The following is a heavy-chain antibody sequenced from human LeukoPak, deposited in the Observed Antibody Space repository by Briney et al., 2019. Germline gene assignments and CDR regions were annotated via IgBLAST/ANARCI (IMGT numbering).Heavy chain of an antibody. CDR2: VYYVGST. J-gene: IGHJ4*02. V-gene: IGHV4-39*01. Sequence: SETLSLTCTVSGGSMTSSSYYWGWVRQPPGKGLEWIGSVYYVGSTYYNPSLKSRVTMSVDTSKNQFSLKMNSVTAADTAVYYCARTGWGTSRWLQYYFDYWGQGTLVTVSS. CDR1: GGSMTSSSYY. CDR3: ARTGWGTSRWLQYYFDY. D-gene: IGHD5-24*01.